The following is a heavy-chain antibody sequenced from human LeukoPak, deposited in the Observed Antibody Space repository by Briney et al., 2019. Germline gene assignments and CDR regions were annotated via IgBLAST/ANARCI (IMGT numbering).Heavy chain of an antibody. CDR2: ISAYNGNT. V-gene: IGHV1-18*01. D-gene: IGHD2-15*01. CDR3: AIPAANLARWFDP. Sequence: HEASVKVSCKASGYTFTSYGISWVRQAPGQGLEWMGWISAYNGNTNYAQKLQGRVTMTTDTSTSTAYMELRSLRSDDTAVYYCAIPAANLARWFDPWGQGTLVTVSS. J-gene: IGHJ5*02. CDR1: GYTFTSYG.